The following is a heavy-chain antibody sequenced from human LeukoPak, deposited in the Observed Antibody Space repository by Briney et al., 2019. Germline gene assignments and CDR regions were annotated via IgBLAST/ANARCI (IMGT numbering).Heavy chain of an antibody. CDR2: IYYSGTT. J-gene: IGHJ3*02. D-gene: IGHD3-3*01. V-gene: IGHV4-59*08. CDR1: GGSISTYY. CDR3: ARQLTIFGVADAFDI. Sequence: SETLSLTCTVSGGSISTYYWSWIRQPPGKGLEWIGYIYYSGTTNYSPSLKSRVTISIDTSKNQFSLNLSSVTAADTAVYYCARQLTIFGVADAFDIWGQGTMVTVSS.